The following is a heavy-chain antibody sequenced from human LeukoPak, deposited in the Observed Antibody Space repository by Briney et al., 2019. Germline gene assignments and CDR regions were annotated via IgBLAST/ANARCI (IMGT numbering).Heavy chain of an antibody. CDR3: ARERPVVVAATGAFDI. CDR1: GGTFSNYA. CDR2: IIPIFGTA. V-gene: IGHV1-69*13. J-gene: IGHJ3*02. D-gene: IGHD2-15*01. Sequence: SVKVSCKASGGTFSNYAISWVRQAPGQGREWMGGIIPIFGTANYAQKFQGRVTITADESTSTAYMELSSLRSEDTAVYYCARERPVVVAATGAFDIWGQGTMVTVSS.